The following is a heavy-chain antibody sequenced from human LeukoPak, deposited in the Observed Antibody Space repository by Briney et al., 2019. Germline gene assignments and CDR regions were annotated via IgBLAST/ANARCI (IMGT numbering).Heavy chain of an antibody. Sequence: SETLSLTCAVYGGSISSSSYYWGWIRQPPGKGLEWIGSIYYSGSTYYNPSLKSRVTISVDTSKNQFSLKLSSVTAADTAVYYCARAPPRAYDFWSGYHDAFDIWGQGTMVTVSS. D-gene: IGHD3-3*01. CDR1: GGSISSSSYY. J-gene: IGHJ3*02. CDR3: ARAPPRAYDFWSGYHDAFDI. V-gene: IGHV4-39*07. CDR2: IYYSGST.